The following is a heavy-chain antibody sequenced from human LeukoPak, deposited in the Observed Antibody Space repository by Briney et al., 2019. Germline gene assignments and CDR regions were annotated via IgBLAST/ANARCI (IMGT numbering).Heavy chain of an antibody. CDR1: GFTFSNYA. CDR2: ISGSGYST. J-gene: IGHJ4*02. Sequence: GGSLRLSCAASGFTFSNYAMTWVRQAPGKGLEWVSAISGSGYSTYYADSVKGRFTISRDNSKNTLYLQMNSLRAEDTALYFCAQWSRYFDYWGQGTLVTVSS. CDR3: AQWSRYFDY. D-gene: IGHD1-26*01. V-gene: IGHV3-23*01.